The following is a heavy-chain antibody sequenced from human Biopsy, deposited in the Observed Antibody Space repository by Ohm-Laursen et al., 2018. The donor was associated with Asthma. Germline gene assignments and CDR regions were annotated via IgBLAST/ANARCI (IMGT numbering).Heavy chain of an antibody. V-gene: IGHV4-59*07. Sequence: SDTLSLTCTVSGGSIGIYYWGWIRQPPGKGLEYIGYTHYSGTTNTDPSLTGRVTMSVDTSKNQFSLRLSSVTAADTAMYYCARIPRRSGSYFVDYWGQGTLVTVSS. J-gene: IGHJ4*02. D-gene: IGHD3-22*01. CDR2: THYSGTT. CDR3: ARIPRRSGSYFVDY. CDR1: GGSIGIYY.